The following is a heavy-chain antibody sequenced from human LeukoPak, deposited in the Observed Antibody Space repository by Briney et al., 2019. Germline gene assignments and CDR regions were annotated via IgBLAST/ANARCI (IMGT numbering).Heavy chain of an antibody. CDR1: GGSISSYY. J-gene: IGHJ4*02. Sequence: SETLSLTCTVSGGSISSYYWSWIRQPPGKGLEWIGYIYYSGSTNYNPSLKSRVTISVDTSKNQSSLKLSSVTAADTAVYYCARVGVTGDFDYWGQGTLVTVSS. CDR2: IYYSGST. D-gene: IGHD7-27*01. V-gene: IGHV4-59*01. CDR3: ARVGVTGDFDY.